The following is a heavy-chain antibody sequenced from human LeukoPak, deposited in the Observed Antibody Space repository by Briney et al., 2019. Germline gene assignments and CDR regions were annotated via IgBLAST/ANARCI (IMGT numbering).Heavy chain of an antibody. V-gene: IGHV4-59*08. CDR3: ARHPSATIYLDS. CDR1: GGSINDYY. D-gene: IGHD1-26*01. J-gene: IGHJ4*02. CDR2: IHDGGGS. Sequence: KSSETLSLACTVSGGSINDYYWSWIRQSPGKGLEWIGYIHDGGGSNYNPSLKSRATILIDTSKNQLSLRLSSVTAADTAIYHCARHPSATIYLDSWGQGTLVTVSP.